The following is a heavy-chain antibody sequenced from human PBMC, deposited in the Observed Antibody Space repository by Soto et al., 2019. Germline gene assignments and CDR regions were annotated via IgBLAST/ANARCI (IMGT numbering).Heavy chain of an antibody. V-gene: IGHV3-23*01. CDR1: GFTVNRYA. CDR3: VRKYPGTRPFDY. J-gene: IGHJ4*01. CDR2: ICTGGNT. D-gene: IGHD2-2*01. Sequence: QPWRSLRLCCAASGFTVNRYAINWVRQAPGKGLAWVSAICTGGNTYYANSVKGRFTISRDSSRTTLYLQMNSPRVAATALYYCVRKYPGTRPFDYWGQGTLVTVSS.